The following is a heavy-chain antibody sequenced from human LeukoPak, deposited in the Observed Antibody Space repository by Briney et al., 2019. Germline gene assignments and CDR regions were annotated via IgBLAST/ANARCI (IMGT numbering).Heavy chain of an antibody. D-gene: IGHD4-11*01. CDR3: AKDRYSNYVNAFDM. CDR1: GFTFSRHA. J-gene: IGHJ3*02. CDR2: ISGSGDTI. V-gene: IGHV3-23*01. Sequence: GGSPRLSCEASGFTFSRHAMSWVRQGPGKGLEWVSTISGSGDTIYYADSVKGRFTISRDNYMNTVSLQMNSLRAEDTAIYYCAKDRYSNYVNAFDMWGQGTMVAVSS.